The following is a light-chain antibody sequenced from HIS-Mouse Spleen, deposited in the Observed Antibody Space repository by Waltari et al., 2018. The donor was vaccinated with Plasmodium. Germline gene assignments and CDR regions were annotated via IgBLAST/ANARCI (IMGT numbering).Light chain of an antibody. CDR3: CSYAGSSTFVV. CDR2: EGS. CDR1: SSDVGSYNL. V-gene: IGLV2-23*03. Sequence: QSALTQPASVSGSPGQSITISCTGTSSDVGSYNLVSWYQQHPGKAPKLMIDEGSKRPSGVSSRCSGSKSGNSASLTISGLQAEDEADYYCCSYAGSSTFVVFGGGTKLTVL. J-gene: IGLJ2*01.